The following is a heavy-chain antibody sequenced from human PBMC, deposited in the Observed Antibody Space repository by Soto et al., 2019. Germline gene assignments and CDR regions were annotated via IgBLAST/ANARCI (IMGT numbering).Heavy chain of an antibody. D-gene: IGHD2-2*01. CDR1: GYSFTSYW. J-gene: IGHJ5*02. V-gene: IGHV5-10-1*01. CDR2: IDPSDSYT. Sequence: GESLKISCKGSGYSFTSYWISWVRQMPGKGLEWMGRIDPSDSYTNYSPSFQGHVTISADKSISTAYLQWSSLKASDTAMYYCAREYCSSTSCLNWFDPWGQGTLVTVSS. CDR3: AREYCSSTSCLNWFDP.